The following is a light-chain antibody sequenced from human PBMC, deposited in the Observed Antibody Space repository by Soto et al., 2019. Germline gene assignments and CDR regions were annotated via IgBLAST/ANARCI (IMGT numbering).Light chain of an antibody. J-gene: IGLJ2*01. CDR3: SSYAGSYTVV. CDR1: SSDVGGYNY. V-gene: IGLV2-8*01. Sequence: QSALTQPPSASGSPGQSVTISCTGTSSDVGGYNYVSWYQQHPGKAPKLMIYEVSQWPSGVPDRFSGSKSGNTASLTVSGLQTEDEADYYCSSYAGSYTVVFGGGTKLTVL. CDR2: EVS.